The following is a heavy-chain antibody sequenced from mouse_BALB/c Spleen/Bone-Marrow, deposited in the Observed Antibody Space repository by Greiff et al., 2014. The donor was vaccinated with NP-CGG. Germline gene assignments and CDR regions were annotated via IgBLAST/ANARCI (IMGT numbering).Heavy chain of an antibody. CDR1: GYTFTSYY. D-gene: IGHD4-1*01. CDR2: VNPNNGGT. CDR3: TRARPGGFAY. V-gene: IGHV1S81*02. J-gene: IGHJ3*01. Sequence: QVQLKHSGAELVKPGASVKLSCKASGYTFTSYYLYWVKQRPGQGLEWIGEVNPNNGGTNFNEKFKSKATLTVDKSSSTAYMQLSSLTSEDSAVYYCTRARPGGFAYWGQGTLVTVSA.